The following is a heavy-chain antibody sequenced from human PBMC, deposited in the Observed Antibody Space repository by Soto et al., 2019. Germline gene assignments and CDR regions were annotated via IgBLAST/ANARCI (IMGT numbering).Heavy chain of an antibody. CDR1: GFSLSNAGLG. D-gene: IGHD6-13*01. J-gene: IGHJ5*02. Sequence: QVTVKESGPVLVKPTETLTLTCTVSGFSLSNAGLGVSWIRQPPGKALEWLAHIFSNDEKSYSTSPKSRLTISKDTSKSQVVLTMTNMDPVDTATYFCASTYSTSWYCFDPWGQGTLVTVSS. V-gene: IGHV2-26*01. CDR2: IFSNDEK. CDR3: ASTYSTSWYCFDP.